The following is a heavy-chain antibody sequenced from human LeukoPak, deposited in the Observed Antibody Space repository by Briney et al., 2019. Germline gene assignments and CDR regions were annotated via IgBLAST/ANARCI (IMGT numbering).Heavy chain of an antibody. CDR1: GDSVSSAWTA. CDR3: ARDYYYYMDV. V-gene: IGHV6-1*01. Sequence: SQTLSLTCAISGDSVSSAWTAWNWISQSPSRGLEWLGRTYYRSKWYNDYALSVKSRITINPDTSKNQFSLQLNSVTPEDTAVYYCARDYYYYMDVWGRGTTVTVSS. J-gene: IGHJ6*03. CDR2: TYYRSKWYN.